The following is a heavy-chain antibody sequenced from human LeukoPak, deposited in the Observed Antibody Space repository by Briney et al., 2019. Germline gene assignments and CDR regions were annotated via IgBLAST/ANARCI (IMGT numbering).Heavy chain of an antibody. V-gene: IGHV4-30-4*08. D-gene: IGHD3-16*02. Sequence: SETLSLTCTVSGGSISSGDYYWSWIRQPPGKGLERTGYIYYSGSTYYNPSLKSRVTISVDTSKNQFSLKLSSVTAADTAVYYCASYMITFGGVIADAFDIWGQGTMVTVSS. CDR2: IYYSGST. CDR1: GGSISSGDYY. J-gene: IGHJ3*02. CDR3: ASYMITFGGVIADAFDI.